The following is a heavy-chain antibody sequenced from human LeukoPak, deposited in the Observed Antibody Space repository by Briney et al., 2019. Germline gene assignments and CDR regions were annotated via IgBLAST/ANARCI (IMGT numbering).Heavy chain of an antibody. Sequence: SETLSLTCTVSGGSISSSSYYWGWIRQPPGKGLEWIGSIYYSGSTYYNPSLKSRVTISVDTSKNQFSLKLSSVTAADTAVYYCARDSYYGSGSYEYWGQGTLVTVSS. J-gene: IGHJ4*02. CDR3: ARDSYYGSGSYEY. CDR2: IYYSGST. CDR1: GGSISSSSYY. D-gene: IGHD3-10*01. V-gene: IGHV4-39*02.